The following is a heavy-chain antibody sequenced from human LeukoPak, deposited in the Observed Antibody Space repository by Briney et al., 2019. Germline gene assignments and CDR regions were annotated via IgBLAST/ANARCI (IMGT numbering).Heavy chain of an antibody. CDR3: AREGGPYRPLDY. Sequence: KASETLSLTCGVSGXSISTTNWWTWVRQPPGEGLEWIGEVHLSGRTHYNPSLESRVTMSVDMSENHISLRLTSVTAADTAVYYCAREGGPYRPLDYSGQGTLVTVSS. V-gene: IGHV4-4*02. J-gene: IGHJ4*02. CDR2: VHLSGRT. CDR1: GXSISTTNW.